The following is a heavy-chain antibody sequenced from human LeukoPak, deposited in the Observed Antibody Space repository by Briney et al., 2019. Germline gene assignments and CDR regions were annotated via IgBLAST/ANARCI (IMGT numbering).Heavy chain of an antibody. CDR2: IYHSGST. CDR1: GYSISSGYY. CDR3: ARLPHCSSTRCYTGYYFDN. D-gene: IGHD2-2*02. V-gene: IGHV4-38-2*01. Sequence: SETLSLTCVVSGYSISSGYYWGWVRQPPGKGLEWIGSIYHSGSTNYNPSLKSRVTISVDTSENQFSLNLSSVTAADTAVYYCARLPHCSSTRCYTGYYFDNWGQGTLVTVS. J-gene: IGHJ4*02.